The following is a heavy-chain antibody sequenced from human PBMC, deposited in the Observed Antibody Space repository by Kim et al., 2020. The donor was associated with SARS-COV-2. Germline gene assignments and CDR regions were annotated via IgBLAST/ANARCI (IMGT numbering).Heavy chain of an antibody. V-gene: IGHV1-2*02. D-gene: IGHD3-16*01. CDR3: ARDYDYVWGTLGY. J-gene: IGHJ4*02. Sequence: NYAQKLQGRVTMTRETSISTAYMELSRLRSDDTAVYYCARDYDYVWGTLGYWGQGTLVTVSS.